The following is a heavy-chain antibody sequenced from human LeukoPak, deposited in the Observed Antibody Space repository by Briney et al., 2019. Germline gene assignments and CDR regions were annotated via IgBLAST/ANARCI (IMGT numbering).Heavy chain of an antibody. Sequence: ASVNVSCKASGDTFGSYAISWVRQAPGQGLEWMGRIIPILGIANYAQKFQGRVTITADKSTSTAYMELSSLRSEDTAVYYCARGFHRLYGSGSYYNPEFDYWGQGTLVTVSS. CDR2: IIPILGIA. CDR1: GDTFGSYA. CDR3: ARGFHRLYGSGSYYNPEFDY. J-gene: IGHJ4*02. V-gene: IGHV1-69*04. D-gene: IGHD3-10*01.